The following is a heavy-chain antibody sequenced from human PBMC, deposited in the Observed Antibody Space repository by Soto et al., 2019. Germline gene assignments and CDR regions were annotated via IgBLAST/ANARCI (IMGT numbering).Heavy chain of an antibody. CDR2: INPISGGT. V-gene: IGHV1-2*02. D-gene: IGHD6-13*01. J-gene: IGHJ4*02. CDR1: GYTFTGYY. CDR3: ASWFIAAAQPRDSSCWSQSDY. Sequence: QVQLVQSGAEVKKPGASVKVSCKASGYTFTGYYMHWVRQAPGQGLEWMGWINPISGGTNYAQKVQGRVTMTRDKSITTTHLELSRLRSDDMAVYSCASWFIAAAQPRDSSCWSQSDYWGQGTLVTVSS.